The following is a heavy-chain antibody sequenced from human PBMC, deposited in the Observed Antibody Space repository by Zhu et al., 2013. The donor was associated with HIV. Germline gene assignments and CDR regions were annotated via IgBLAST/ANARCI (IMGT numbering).Heavy chain of an antibody. D-gene: IGHD4-17*01. Sequence: QVQLVQSGAEVEKPGASVKVSCKASGYTFTGYYIHWVRQAPGQGLEWMAEIIPIFGTTKYTQKFQGRVTITAAESTSTAYMELRGLGSEDTAVYYCARVSTTVRSFDIWGQGTMVTVSS. CDR3: ARVSTTVRSFDI. J-gene: IGHJ3*02. CDR2: IIPIFGTT. V-gene: IGHV1-69*01. CDR1: GYTFTGYY.